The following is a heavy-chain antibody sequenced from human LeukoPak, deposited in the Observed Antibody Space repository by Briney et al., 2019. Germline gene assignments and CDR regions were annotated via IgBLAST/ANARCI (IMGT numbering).Heavy chain of an antibody. V-gene: IGHV3-52*01. CDR3: VRAVTYYYDSSGFNWFDP. J-gene: IGHJ5*02. CDR1: GFTFSSPW. CDR2: IKCDGSEK. Sequence: GGSLRLSCAAPGFTFSSPWMHWVCQAPEKGLEWVADIKCDGSEKYYVDSVKGRLTISRDNAKNSLYLQVNSLRAEDMTVYYCVRAVTYYYDSSGFNWFDPWGQGTLVTVSS. D-gene: IGHD3-22*01.